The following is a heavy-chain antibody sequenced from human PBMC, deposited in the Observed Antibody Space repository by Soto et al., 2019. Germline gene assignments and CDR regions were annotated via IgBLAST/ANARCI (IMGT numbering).Heavy chain of an antibody. CDR1: GVSLTSGTYY. Sequence: QVQLQESGPGLVKPSQTLSLTCSVSGVSLTSGTYYWSWIRQHPGKGLEWIGYIFYSGSTDYNPSLKSRVNISVATSKNQFSLKLSSVTAADTAVYYCASTEDFFEYWGQGTLVTVSS. CDR2: IFYSGST. CDR3: ASTEDFFEY. J-gene: IGHJ4*02. V-gene: IGHV4-31*03.